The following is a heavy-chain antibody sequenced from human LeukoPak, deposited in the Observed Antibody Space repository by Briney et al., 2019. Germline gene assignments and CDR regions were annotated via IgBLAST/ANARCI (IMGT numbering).Heavy chain of an antibody. D-gene: IGHD3-10*01. CDR2: IKQDGSEK. V-gene: IGHV3-7*01. CDR1: GFTFSSYW. Sequence: GGSLRLSCAASGFTFSSYWMSWVRQAPGKGLEWVANIKQDGSEKYYVDSVKGRFTISRDNAKNSLYLQMNSLRAEDTAVYYCARDFGGSEYYFDYWGQGTLVTVSS. CDR3: ARDFGGSEYYFDY. J-gene: IGHJ4*02.